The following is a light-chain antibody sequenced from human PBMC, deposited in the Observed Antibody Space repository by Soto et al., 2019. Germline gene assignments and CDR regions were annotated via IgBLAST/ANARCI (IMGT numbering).Light chain of an antibody. CDR2: GAS. Sequence: EIVLTQSPANLSLSPGDRATLSCRASQSVNSYLAWYQQKPGQAPRLLIYGASSRASGIPSRFSGRGSGTDFTLTISSLEPEDFAVYYCQHRGKWPRTFGQGTKLEIK. CDR1: QSVNSY. CDR3: QHRGKWPRT. V-gene: IGKV3-11*01. J-gene: IGKJ2*01.